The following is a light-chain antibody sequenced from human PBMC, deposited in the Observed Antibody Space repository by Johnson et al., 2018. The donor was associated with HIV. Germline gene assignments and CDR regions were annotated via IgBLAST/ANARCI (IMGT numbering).Light chain of an antibody. V-gene: IGLV1-51*01. Sequence: SVLTQPPSVSAAPGQTVTISCSGSSSNVGSSFVSWYRQVPGTAPKLLIYDNNKRPSGIPDRFSGSKSGTSATLGITGLKTGDEADYYCGTWDSSLSAGVFGTGTKVSVL. CDR3: GTWDSSLSAGV. J-gene: IGLJ1*01. CDR2: DNN. CDR1: SSNVGSSF.